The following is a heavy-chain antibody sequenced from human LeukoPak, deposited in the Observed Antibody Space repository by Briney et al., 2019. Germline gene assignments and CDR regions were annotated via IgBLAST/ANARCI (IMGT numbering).Heavy chain of an antibody. J-gene: IGHJ4*02. V-gene: IGHV3-30-3*01. CDR3: ARGGVAARTFDY. CDR1: GFTFSSYP. CDR2: ISYDGSNK. D-gene: IGHD6-6*01. Sequence: GGSLRLSCAASGFTFSSYPMHWVRQAPGKGLEWVAVISYDGSNKYYADSVKGRFTISRDNSKNTLYLQMNSLRAEDTAVYYCARGGVAARTFDYWGQGTLVTVSS.